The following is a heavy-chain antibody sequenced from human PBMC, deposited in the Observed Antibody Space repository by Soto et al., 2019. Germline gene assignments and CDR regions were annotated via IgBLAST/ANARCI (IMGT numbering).Heavy chain of an antibody. Sequence: GGSLRLSCAASGFTFSNYGMHWVRQAPGKGLEWVALISYDGSNKYYADSVKGRFTISRDNSKNTLYLQMNSLRAEDTAVYYCAKVRLRPNYFDYWDQRTLVTVSS. V-gene: IGHV3-30*18. CDR3: AKVRLRPNYFDY. D-gene: IGHD4-17*01. CDR1: GFTFSNYG. CDR2: ISYDGSNK. J-gene: IGHJ4*02.